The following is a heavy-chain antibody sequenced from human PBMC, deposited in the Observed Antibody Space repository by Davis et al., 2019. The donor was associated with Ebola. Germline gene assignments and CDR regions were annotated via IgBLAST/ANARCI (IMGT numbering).Heavy chain of an antibody. CDR2: IWYDGSNK. CDR3: ARDYDFWSGYAGWGMDV. Sequence: GESLKISCAASGFTFSSYAMHWVRQAPGKGLEWVAVIWYDGSNKYYADSVKGRFTISRDNSKNTLYLQMNSLRAEDTAVYYCARDYDFWSGYAGWGMDVWGKGTTVTVSS. J-gene: IGHJ6*04. D-gene: IGHD3-3*01. CDR1: GFTFSSYA. V-gene: IGHV3-33*08.